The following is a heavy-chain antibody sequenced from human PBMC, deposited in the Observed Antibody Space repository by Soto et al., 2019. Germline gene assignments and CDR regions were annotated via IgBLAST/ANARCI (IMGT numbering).Heavy chain of an antibody. V-gene: IGHV3-21*01. D-gene: IGHD6-6*01. CDR1: GFTFSSYS. CDR2: ISSSSSYI. J-gene: IGHJ4*02. Sequence: EVQLVESGGGLVKPGGSLRLSCAASGFTFSSYSMNWVRQAPGKGLEWVSSISSSSSYIYYADSVKGRFTISRDNAKNSLYLQMNSLRAEDTAVYYCARERGGQLARGDYWGQGTLVTVSS. CDR3: ARERGGQLARGDY.